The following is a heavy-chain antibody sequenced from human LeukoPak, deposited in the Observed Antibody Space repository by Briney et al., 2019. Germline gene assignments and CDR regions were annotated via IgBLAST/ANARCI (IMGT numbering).Heavy chain of an antibody. Sequence: PGGSLRLSCAASGFTFSSYAMSWVRQAPGKGLEWVSTISISGGSTYYADSVKGRFTISRDNSKNTLYLQMNSLRVEDTAVYNCAKDRGPTTAQSVTDYWGQGTLVTVSS. V-gene: IGHV3-23*01. CDR3: AKDRGPTTAQSVTDY. CDR2: ISISGGST. CDR1: GFTFSSYA. J-gene: IGHJ4*02. D-gene: IGHD4-17*01.